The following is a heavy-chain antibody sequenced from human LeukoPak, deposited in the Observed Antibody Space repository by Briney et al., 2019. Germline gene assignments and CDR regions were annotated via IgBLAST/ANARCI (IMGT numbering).Heavy chain of an antibody. D-gene: IGHD4-17*01. CDR3: ARERFYGDYAYNWFDP. J-gene: IGHJ5*02. V-gene: IGHV3-33*01. Sequence: GGSLRLSCAASGFTFSSYGMHWVRQAPGKGLEWVAVIWYDGSNKYYADSVKGRFTISRDNSKNSLYLQMNSLRAEDTAVYYCARERFYGDYAYNWFDPWGQGTLVTVSS. CDR1: GFTFSSYG. CDR2: IWYDGSNK.